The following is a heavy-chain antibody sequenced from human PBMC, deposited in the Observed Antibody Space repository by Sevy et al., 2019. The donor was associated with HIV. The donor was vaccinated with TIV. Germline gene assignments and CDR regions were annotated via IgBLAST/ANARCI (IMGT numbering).Heavy chain of an antibody. Sequence: ASVKVSCKASGYTFTGYYMHWVRQAPGQGLEWMGRINPNSGGKNYAQTFQGRVTMTRDTSISTAYMELSRLRSDDTAVYYCARGIAAAGTHSFDYWGQGTLVTVSS. CDR2: INPNSGGK. V-gene: IGHV1-2*06. J-gene: IGHJ4*02. CDR3: ARGIAAAGTHSFDY. D-gene: IGHD6-13*01. CDR1: GYTFTGYY.